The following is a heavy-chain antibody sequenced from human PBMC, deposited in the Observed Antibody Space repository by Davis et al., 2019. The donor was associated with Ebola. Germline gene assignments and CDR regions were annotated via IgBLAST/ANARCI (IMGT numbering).Heavy chain of an antibody. CDR1: GYTFTSYG. CDR2: INAGNGNT. J-gene: IGHJ4*02. D-gene: IGHD5-12*01. Sequence: AASVKVSCKASGYTFTSYGISWVRQAPGQGLEWMGWINAGNGNTKYSQKFQGRVTITRDTSASTAYMELRSLRSDDTAVYYCARERYSGYDDFDYWGQGTLVTVSS. CDR3: ARERYSGYDDFDY. V-gene: IGHV1-18*01.